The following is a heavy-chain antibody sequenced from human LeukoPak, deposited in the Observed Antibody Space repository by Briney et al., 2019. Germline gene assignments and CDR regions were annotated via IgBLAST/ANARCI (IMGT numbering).Heavy chain of an antibody. V-gene: IGHV1-69*05. CDR1: EGTFSSYA. CDR2: IIPIFGTA. Sequence: SVKVSCKASEGTFSSYAICWVRQAPGQGLEWMGGIIPIFGTANYAQKFQGRVTITTDESTSTAYMELSSLRSEDTAVYYCARGPKQLVRPYYYYMDVWGKGTTVTVSS. CDR3: ARGPKQLVRPYYYYMDV. J-gene: IGHJ6*03. D-gene: IGHD6-6*01.